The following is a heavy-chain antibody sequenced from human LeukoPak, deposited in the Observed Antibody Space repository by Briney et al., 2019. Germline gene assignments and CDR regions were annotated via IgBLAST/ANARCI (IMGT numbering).Heavy chain of an antibody. Sequence: GGSLRLSCAASGFTFSSYGMHWVRQAPGKGLEWVAVISYDGSNKYYADSVKGRFTISRDNSKNTLYLQMNSLRAEDTAVYYCAKVGSSPYYYDSSGYYGFDCWGQGTLVTVSS. CDR3: AKVGSSPYYYDSSGYYGFDC. J-gene: IGHJ4*02. D-gene: IGHD3-22*01. CDR1: GFTFSSYG. CDR2: ISYDGSNK. V-gene: IGHV3-30*18.